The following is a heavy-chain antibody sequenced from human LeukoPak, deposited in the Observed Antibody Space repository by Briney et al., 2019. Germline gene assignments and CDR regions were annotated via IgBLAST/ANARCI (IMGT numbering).Heavy chain of an antibody. CDR3: QSRFLEWLLDY. CDR1: GDSIRSNNYY. Sequence: SETLSLTCTVSGDSIRSNNYYWGWIRQPPGKGLEWIGSIYDTGCTFYNPSLKSRVIISVDTSKNQFSLKLSSVTAADTAVYYCQSRFLEWLLDYWGQGTLVTVSS. V-gene: IGHV4-39*01. D-gene: IGHD3-3*01. CDR2: IYDTGCT. J-gene: IGHJ4*02.